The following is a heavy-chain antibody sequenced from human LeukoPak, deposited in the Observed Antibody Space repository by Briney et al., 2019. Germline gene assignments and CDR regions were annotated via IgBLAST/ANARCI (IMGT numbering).Heavy chain of an antibody. Sequence: SGPTLVNPTQTLTLACSFSGFSLSSTGVGVGWIRQPPGKALEWLALVYWDDEKRYNPSLKSRLTITKDTSKNQVVLSMTNVDPADTATYYCAHLIVLAPSDILDYWGQGTLVTVSS. CDR1: GFSLSSTGVG. CDR3: AHLIVLAPSDILDY. D-gene: IGHD2-8*02. CDR2: VYWDDEK. V-gene: IGHV2-5*02. J-gene: IGHJ4*02.